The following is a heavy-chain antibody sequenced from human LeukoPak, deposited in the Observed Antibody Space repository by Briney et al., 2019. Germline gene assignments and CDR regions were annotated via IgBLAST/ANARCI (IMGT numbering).Heavy chain of an antibody. D-gene: IGHD3-10*01. CDR1: GITLSNYG. J-gene: IGHJ4*02. CDR3: ARSPIRGVID. V-gene: IGHV3-23*01. Sequence: GGSLRLSCAVSGITLSNYGMSWVRQAPGKGLEWVAGLSGSGGGTNYADSVQGRFTISRDNSKNTLYLQMNSLRAEDTAVFYCARSPIRGVIDWGQGTLVTVSS. CDR2: LSGSGGGT.